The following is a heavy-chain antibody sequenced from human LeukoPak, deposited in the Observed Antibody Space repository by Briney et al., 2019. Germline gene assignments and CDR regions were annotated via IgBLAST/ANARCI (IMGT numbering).Heavy chain of an antibody. J-gene: IGHJ4*02. V-gene: IGHV3-30*04. D-gene: IGHD2-8*01. CDR1: GFTFSTYA. CDR2: ISSDGKSK. Sequence: GGSLRLSCAASGFTFSTYAFHWVRQAPGTGLEGVAVISSDGKSKIYADSVKGRFTISRDNSKNTLFLQMNSMRTEDTAVYYCARDPMADFDYWGQGALVTVSS. CDR3: ARDPMADFDY.